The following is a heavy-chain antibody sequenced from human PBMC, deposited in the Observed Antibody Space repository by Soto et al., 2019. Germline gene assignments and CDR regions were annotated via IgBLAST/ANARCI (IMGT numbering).Heavy chain of an antibody. Sequence: SETLSLTCTVSGGSISSYYWSWIRQPPGKGLEWIGYIYYSGSTNYNPSLKSRVTISLDTSKNQFSLKLSSVTAADTAVYYCARHGFLHPALDYWGQGTLVTVSS. CDR2: IYYSGST. D-gene: IGHD2-2*01. CDR3: ARHGFLHPALDY. CDR1: GGSISSYY. J-gene: IGHJ4*02. V-gene: IGHV4-59*08.